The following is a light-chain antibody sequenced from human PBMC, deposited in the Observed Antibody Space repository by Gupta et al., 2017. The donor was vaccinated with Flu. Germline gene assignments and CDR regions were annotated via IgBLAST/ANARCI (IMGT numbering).Light chain of an antibody. V-gene: IGKV2-28*01. CDR3: MQALQTPLT. Sequence: VSPGEPASISCRSSQSLLHTNAYNYLDWYLQKPGQSPQLLIYLGSNRASGVPDRFSGSGSGTDFTLKISRVEAEDVGVYYCMQALQTPLTFGGGTKVEIK. J-gene: IGKJ4*01. CDR2: LGS. CDR1: QSLLHTNAYNY.